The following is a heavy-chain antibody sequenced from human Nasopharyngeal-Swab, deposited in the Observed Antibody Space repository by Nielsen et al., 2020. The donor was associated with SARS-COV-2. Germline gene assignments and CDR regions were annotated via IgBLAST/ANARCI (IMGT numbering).Heavy chain of an antibody. J-gene: IGHJ6*03. D-gene: IGHD2-2*01. V-gene: IGHV4-34*01. CDR3: ARGLSGIVPSPILGLGPYYYYYYMDV. Sequence: SETLSLTCAVYGGSFSASYWGWIRQPPGKGLEWIAEINHSGSTNYNPSLKRRVTLSVDTSMNQFSLELRSVTAADTAVYYCARGLSGIVPSPILGLGPYYYYYYMDVWGKGTTVTVSS. CDR2: INHSGST. CDR1: GGSFSASY.